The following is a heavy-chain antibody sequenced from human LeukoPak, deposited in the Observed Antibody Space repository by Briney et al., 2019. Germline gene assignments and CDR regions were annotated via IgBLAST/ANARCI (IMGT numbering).Heavy chain of an antibody. D-gene: IGHD3-22*01. Sequence: SVKVSCKASGGTFSSYAISWVRQAPGQGLEWMGGIIPIFGTANYAQKFQGRVTITTDESTSTAYMELSSMRSEDTAVYYCARIADFVPVNRVYYDSSGYYLAFDIWGQGTMVTVSS. V-gene: IGHV1-69*05. CDR3: ARIADFVPVNRVYYDSSGYYLAFDI. J-gene: IGHJ3*02. CDR2: IIPIFGTA. CDR1: GGTFSSYA.